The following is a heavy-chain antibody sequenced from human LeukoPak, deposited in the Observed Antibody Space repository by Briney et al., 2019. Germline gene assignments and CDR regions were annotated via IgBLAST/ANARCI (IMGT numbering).Heavy chain of an antibody. CDR2: IGSSSSTI. V-gene: IGHV3-48*01. CDR3: ARDSGDSYFYYMDV. J-gene: IGHJ6*03. Sequence: GGSLRLSCAASAFTFSRYNMNWVRQAPGKGLEWVSYIGSSSSTIYYADSVKGRFTISRDNAKNSVYVQMNSLRAEDTAVYYCARDSGDSYFYYMDVWGKGTTVTVSS. CDR1: AFTFSRYN.